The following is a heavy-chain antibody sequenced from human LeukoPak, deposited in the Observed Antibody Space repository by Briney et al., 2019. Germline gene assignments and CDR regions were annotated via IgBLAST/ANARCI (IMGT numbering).Heavy chain of an antibody. Sequence: GGSLRLSCAVSGFTFSTYSMNWVRQAPGKGLEWVSSIGSSGTYIYYADSMKGRFTISRDNAKNSLYLQMDSLRADDTAVYYCARPRGWERRWYFDPWGRGTLVTVSS. CDR2: IGSSGTYI. J-gene: IGHJ2*01. CDR3: ARPRGWERRWYFDP. V-gene: IGHV3-21*01. D-gene: IGHD1-26*01. CDR1: GFTFSTYS.